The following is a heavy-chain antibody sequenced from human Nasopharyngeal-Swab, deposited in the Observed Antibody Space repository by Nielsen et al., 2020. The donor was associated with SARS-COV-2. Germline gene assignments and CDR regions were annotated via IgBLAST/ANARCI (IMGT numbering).Heavy chain of an antibody. J-gene: IGHJ6*02. CDR2: INHSGST. D-gene: IGHD3-9*01. V-gene: IGHV4-34*01. CDR3: ARGAWVYGILTGYYGYYYYGMDV. Sequence: WIRQPPGKGLEWIGEINHSGSTNYNPSLKSRVTISVDTSKNQFSLKLSSVTAADTAVHYCARGAWVYGILTGYYGYYYYGMDVWGQGTTVTVSS.